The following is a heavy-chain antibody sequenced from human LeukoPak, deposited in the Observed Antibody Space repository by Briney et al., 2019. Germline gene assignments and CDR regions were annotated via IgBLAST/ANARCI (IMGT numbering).Heavy chain of an antibody. CDR2: VSGRDDST. CDR1: GFTFSNYA. D-gene: IGHD3-9*01. CDR3: AKWGDYDILTGYYDPDY. J-gene: IGHJ4*02. Sequence: GGSLRLSCAASGFTFSNYAMYWVRQAPGKGLEWVSAVSGRDDSTYYADSVKGRFTISRDTSKNTLYLQMNSLRAEDTAVYYCAKWGDYDILTGYYDPDYWGQGALVTVSS. V-gene: IGHV3-23*01.